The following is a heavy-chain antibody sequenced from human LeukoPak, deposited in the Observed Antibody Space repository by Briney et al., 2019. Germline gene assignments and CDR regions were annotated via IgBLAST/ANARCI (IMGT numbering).Heavy chain of an antibody. J-gene: IGHJ4*02. V-gene: IGHV3-23*01. CDR2: ISGSGGST. CDR3: AKDKEMATIPYYFDY. Sequence: GGSLRLSCAASGFTFSSYAMSWVRQAPGKGLEWVSAISGSGGSTYYADSVKGRFTISRGNSKNTLYLQMNSLRAEDTAVYYCAKDKEMATIPYYFDYWGQGTLVTVSS. D-gene: IGHD5-24*01. CDR1: GFTFSSYA.